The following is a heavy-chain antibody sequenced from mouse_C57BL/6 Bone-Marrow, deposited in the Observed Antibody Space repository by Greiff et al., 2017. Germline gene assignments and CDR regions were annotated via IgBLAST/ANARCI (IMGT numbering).Heavy chain of an antibody. J-gene: IGHJ4*01. CDR2: IWRGGST. V-gene: IGHV2-5*01. D-gene: IGHD2-3*01. CDR3: AKKGYDGYYDYARDY. CDR1: GFSLTSYG. Sequence: QVQLQQSGPGLVQPSQSLSITCTVSGFSLTSYGVHWVRQSPGKGLEWLGVIWRGGSTDYNAAFMSRLSITKDNSKSQVFFKMNSLQADDTAIYYCAKKGYDGYYDYARDYWGQGTSVTVSS.